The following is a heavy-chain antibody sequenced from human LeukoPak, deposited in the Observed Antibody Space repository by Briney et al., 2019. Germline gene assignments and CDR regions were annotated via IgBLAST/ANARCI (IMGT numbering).Heavy chain of an antibody. CDR3: ARTTAAAANAFDI. CDR1: GYTFTNYG. Sequence: ASVKVSCKASGYTFTNYGISWVRQAPGQGLGWMGWISVYNGNTNHAQKLQGRVTMTTDTSTSTAYMELRSLRSDDTAVYYCARTTAAAANAFDIWGQGTMVTVSS. CDR2: ISVYNGNT. V-gene: IGHV1-18*01. D-gene: IGHD2-2*01. J-gene: IGHJ3*02.